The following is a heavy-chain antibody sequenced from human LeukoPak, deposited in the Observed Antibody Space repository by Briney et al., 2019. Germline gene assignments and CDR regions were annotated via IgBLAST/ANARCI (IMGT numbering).Heavy chain of an antibody. V-gene: IGHV3-30*02. D-gene: IGHD3-10*01. CDR2: IRYDGSNK. Sequence: PGGSLRLSCAASGFTFSSYGMHWVRQAPGKGLEWVAFIRYDGSNKYYADSVKGRFTISRDNSKNTLYVQMNSPRAEDTAVYYCAKDSRYGSGRSAYGMDVWGQGTTVTVSS. CDR3: AKDSRYGSGRSAYGMDV. J-gene: IGHJ6*02. CDR1: GFTFSSYG.